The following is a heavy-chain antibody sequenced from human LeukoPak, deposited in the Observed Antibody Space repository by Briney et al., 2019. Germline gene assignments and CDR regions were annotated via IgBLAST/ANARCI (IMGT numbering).Heavy chain of an antibody. CDR2: ISSSGGTS. CDR1: GFTFSSHS. V-gene: IGHV3-48*01. D-gene: IGHD2-15*01. Sequence: GGSLRLSCAASGFTFSSHSMNWVRQAPGKGLEWVAYISSSGGTSYYADSVKGRFTISRDNSKNTLYLQMNSLRAEDTAVYYCARENDMGYCSGGRCYKGYNAMDVWGQGTTVTVSS. CDR3: ARENDMGYCSGGRCYKGYNAMDV. J-gene: IGHJ6*02.